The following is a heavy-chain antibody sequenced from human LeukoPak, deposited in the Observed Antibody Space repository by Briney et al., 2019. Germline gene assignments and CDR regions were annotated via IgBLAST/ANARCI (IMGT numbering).Heavy chain of an antibody. CDR3: ARGEGSSGLNLGWFDP. J-gene: IGHJ5*02. CDR1: GYTFTSYG. Sequence: ASVKVSCKASGYTFTSYGISWVRQPPGPGLEWMGWISAYNGNTNYAQKLQGRVTMTTDTSTSTAYMELRSLRSDDTAVYYCARGEGSSGLNLGWFDPWGQGTLVTVSS. CDR2: ISAYNGNT. V-gene: IGHV1-18*04. D-gene: IGHD6-19*01.